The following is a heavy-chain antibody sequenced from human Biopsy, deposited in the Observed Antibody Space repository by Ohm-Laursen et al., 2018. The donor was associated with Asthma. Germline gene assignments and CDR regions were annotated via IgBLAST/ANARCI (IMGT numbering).Heavy chain of an antibody. CDR2: ISKDASTQ. J-gene: IGHJ3*02. D-gene: IGHD1-1*01. CDR1: RFTYE. CDR3: VRDGTDDAFDI. Sequence: SLRLSCAASRFTYEMHRGRQAAGKGLEWVGVISKDASTQDYADSVKGRFTMARDNSKNTLDLQMNSLREEDTAVYYCVRDGTDDAFDIWGQGTVVSVSS. V-gene: IGHV3-30*01.